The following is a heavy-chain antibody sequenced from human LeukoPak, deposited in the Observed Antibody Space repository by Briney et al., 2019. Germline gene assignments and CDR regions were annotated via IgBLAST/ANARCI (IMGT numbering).Heavy chain of an antibody. V-gene: IGHV3-21*01. J-gene: IGHJ6*02. CDR2: ITSSSSYI. CDR1: GFTFSSYT. CDR3: ARDGGYCSGGSCYYYGMDV. D-gene: IGHD2-15*01. Sequence: GGSLRLSCAASGFTFSSYTINWVRQAPGKGLEWVSSITSSSSYIYYADSLKGRFTISRDNAKNSLYLQMNSLRAEDTALYYCARDGGYCSGGSCYYYGMDVWGQGTTVTVSS.